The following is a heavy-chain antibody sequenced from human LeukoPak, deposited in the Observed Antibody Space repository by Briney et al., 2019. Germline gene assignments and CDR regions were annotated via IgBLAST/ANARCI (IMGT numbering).Heavy chain of an antibody. D-gene: IGHD6-13*01. CDR3: ARDLDGSSGCGY. CDR1: GYTFTGYC. J-gene: IGHJ4*02. Sequence: ASVKVSCKASGYTFTGYCMHWVRQAPGQGLEWMGWINPNSGGTNYAQKFQGRVIMTRDTSISTAYIELSRLRSDDTAVYYCARDLDGSSGCGYWGQGTLVTVSS. V-gene: IGHV1-2*02. CDR2: INPNSGGT.